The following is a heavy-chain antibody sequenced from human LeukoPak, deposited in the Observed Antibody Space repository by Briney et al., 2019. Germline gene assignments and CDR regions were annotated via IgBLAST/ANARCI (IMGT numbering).Heavy chain of an antibody. V-gene: IGHV1-8*02. J-gene: IGHJ4*02. Sequence: ASVKVSCKASGYTFTSYDINWVRQATGQGLEWMGWMNPNSGNTGYAQKFQGRVTMTRNTSISTAYMELSSLRSEDTAVYYCARGDGYNPPFDYWGQGTLVTVSS. CDR2: MNPNSGNT. D-gene: IGHD5-24*01. CDR1: GYTFTSYD. CDR3: ARGDGYNPPFDY.